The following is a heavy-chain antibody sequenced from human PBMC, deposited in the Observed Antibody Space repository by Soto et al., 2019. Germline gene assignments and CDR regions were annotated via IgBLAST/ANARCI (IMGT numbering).Heavy chain of an antibody. CDR2: MSHSGGT. J-gene: IGHJ3*02. V-gene: IGHV4-34*01. CDR3: ARVERGTATTVVDAFDI. CDR1: GGFVSSGSYY. D-gene: IGHD1-1*01. Sequence: QVQLQQWGAGLLKPSETLSLTCAVYGGFVSSGSYYWSWIRQPPGKGLEWIGEMSHSGGTHFTPSLKSRVTISVDTSKNQFSLKMSSVPAADTALYYCARVERGTATTVVDAFDIWGPGTVVTVSS.